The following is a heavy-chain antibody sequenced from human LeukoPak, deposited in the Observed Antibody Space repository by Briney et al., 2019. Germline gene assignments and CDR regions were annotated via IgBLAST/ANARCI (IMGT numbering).Heavy chain of an antibody. V-gene: IGHV3-74*01. CDR2: IETDGRTT. D-gene: IGHD1-14*01. J-gene: IGHJ4*02. CDR1: GFSFSHYY. Sequence: GGSLRLSCAASGFSFSHYYMYWVRQVPEKGLVWVSRIETDGRTTAYADSVKGRFTISRDNAKNTLYLQMNNLRAEDTAVYYFGAYNWNHPDFWGQGTLVTVSS. CDR3: GAYNWNHPDF.